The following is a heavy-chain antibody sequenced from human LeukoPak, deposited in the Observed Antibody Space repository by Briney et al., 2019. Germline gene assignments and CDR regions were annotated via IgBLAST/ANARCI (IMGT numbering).Heavy chain of an antibody. CDR3: ARDPRGDIVVVPAAMPDYYYYMDV. CDR2: IIPMFGTT. J-gene: IGHJ6*03. Sequence: SVKVSCKASGGTFTRFAISWVRQAPGQGLDWMGGIIPMFGTTNYAQKFQGRVTITADMSTSTVYMELSSLRSEDTAVYYCARDPRGDIVVVPAAMPDYYYYMDVWGKGTTVTVSS. D-gene: IGHD2-2*01. CDR1: GGTFTRFA. V-gene: IGHV1-69*06.